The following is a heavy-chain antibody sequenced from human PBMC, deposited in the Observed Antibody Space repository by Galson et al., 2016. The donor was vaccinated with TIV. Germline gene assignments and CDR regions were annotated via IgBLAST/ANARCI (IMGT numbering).Heavy chain of an antibody. J-gene: IGHJ4*02. V-gene: IGHV6-1*01. Sequence: CAISGDSVSSNSAAWNWIRQSPSRGLEWLGRTYYRSKWYNDYALSVKSRITINPDESKNQVSLQLHSVTPEDTAVYYCARATPSVFGVVMTLDYWGQGTLVTVSS. CDR3: ARATPSVFGVVMTLDY. CDR1: GDSVSSNSAA. CDR2: TYYRSKWYN. D-gene: IGHD3-3*01.